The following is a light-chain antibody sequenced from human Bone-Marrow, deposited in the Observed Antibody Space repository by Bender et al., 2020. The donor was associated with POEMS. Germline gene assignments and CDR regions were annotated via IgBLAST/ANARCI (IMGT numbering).Light chain of an antibody. V-gene: IGLV2-14*03. J-gene: IGLJ2*01. CDR2: DVH. Sequence: QSALTQPASVSGSPGQSIIISCTGTSSDVGGYNYVSWYQHHRGKAPKLIIFDVHVRPSGVSNRFSGSQSGNTASLPISGLQPEDEAEYYCSSYASTNTMVFGGGTKLTDL. CDR1: SSDVGGYNY. CDR3: SSYASTNTMV.